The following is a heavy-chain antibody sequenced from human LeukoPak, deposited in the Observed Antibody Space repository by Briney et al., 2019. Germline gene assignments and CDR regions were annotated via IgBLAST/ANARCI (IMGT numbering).Heavy chain of an antibody. D-gene: IGHD6-13*01. CDR3: AKSHAGYSSSWYASGVAFDI. CDR1: GYTFTSNG. V-gene: IGHV1-18*01. CDR2: ISAYNGNT. J-gene: IGHJ3*02. Sequence: ASVKVSCKASGYTFTSNGISWVRQAPGQGLEWVGWISAYNGNTKYAQKFQGRVTMTTDTSTSTAYMGLRSLRSDDTAVYYCAKSHAGYSSSWYASGVAFDIWGQGTMVTVSS.